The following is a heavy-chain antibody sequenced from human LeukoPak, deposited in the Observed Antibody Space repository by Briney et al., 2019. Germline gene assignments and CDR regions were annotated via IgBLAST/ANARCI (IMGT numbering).Heavy chain of an antibody. D-gene: IGHD3-3*01. CDR2: IIPIFGTA. Sequence: SVKVSCKASGGTFSSYTISWVRQAPGQGLEWMGGIIPIFGTANYAQKFQGRVTITADESTSTAYMELSSLRSEDTAVYYCARASDYDFWSGYFDYWGQGTLVTVSS. CDR1: GGTFSSYT. CDR3: ARASDYDFWSGYFDY. J-gene: IGHJ4*02. V-gene: IGHV1-69*13.